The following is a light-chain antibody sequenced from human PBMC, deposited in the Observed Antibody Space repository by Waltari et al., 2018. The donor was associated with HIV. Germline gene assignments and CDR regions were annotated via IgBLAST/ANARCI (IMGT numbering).Light chain of an antibody. Sequence: IQMTQSPSSVSASVGDRVTITCRARQGIGTWLAWYQQKLGQAPKLLIYSASYLQSGVPSRFSGSGSGTSFTLAISSLQPEDFATYYCQQVNSFPITFGQGTRLEIK. J-gene: IGKJ5*01. CDR3: QQVNSFPIT. CDR2: SAS. CDR1: QGIGTW. V-gene: IGKV1-12*01.